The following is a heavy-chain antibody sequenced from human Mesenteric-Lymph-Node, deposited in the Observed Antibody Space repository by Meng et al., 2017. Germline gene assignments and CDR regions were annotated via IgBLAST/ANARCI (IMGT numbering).Heavy chain of an antibody. CDR2: ISGSGGST. D-gene: IGHD2-2*01. Sequence: GESLKISCAASGFTFSSYAMSWVRQAPGKGLEWVSAISGSGGSTNYADSVKGRFTISRDNSKNTLYLQMNSLRAEDTAVYFCAKVYISTSWVYYYYAWTSGAKGPWSPSP. CDR3: AKVYISTSWVYYYYAWTS. J-gene: IGHJ6*02. CDR1: GFTFSSYA. V-gene: IGHV3-23*01.